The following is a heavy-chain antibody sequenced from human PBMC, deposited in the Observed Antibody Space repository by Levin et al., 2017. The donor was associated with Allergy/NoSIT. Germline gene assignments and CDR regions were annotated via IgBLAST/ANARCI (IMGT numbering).Heavy chain of an antibody. D-gene: IGHD3-10*01. CDR1: GFTFSSYA. Sequence: PGGSLRLSCAASGFTFSSYAMHWVRQAPGKGLEWVAVISYDGSNKYYADSVKGRFTISRDNSKNTLYLQMNSLRAEDTAVYYCARDPVPYGSGSYIGWFDPWGQGTLVTVSS. CDR2: ISYDGSNK. V-gene: IGHV3-30-3*01. CDR3: ARDPVPYGSGSYIGWFDP. J-gene: IGHJ5*02.